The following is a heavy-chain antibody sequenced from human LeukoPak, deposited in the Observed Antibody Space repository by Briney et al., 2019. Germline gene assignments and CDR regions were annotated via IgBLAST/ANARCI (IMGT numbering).Heavy chain of an antibody. CDR3: AKGGSYVVDY. Sequence: GGSLRLSCAASGFTFSNYWMHWVRQAPGKGLVWVSRINSDGSSTSYAGSVKGRFTISRDNAKNTLYLQMNSLRAEDTAVYYCAKGGSYVVDYWGQGTLVTVSS. V-gene: IGHV3-74*01. D-gene: IGHD3-16*01. CDR1: GFTFSNYW. J-gene: IGHJ4*02. CDR2: INSDGSST.